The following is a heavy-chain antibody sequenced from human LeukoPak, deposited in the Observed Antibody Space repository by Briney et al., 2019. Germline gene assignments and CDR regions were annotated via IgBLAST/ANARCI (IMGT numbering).Heavy chain of an antibody. CDR1: GGSFSGYY. J-gene: IGHJ4*02. D-gene: IGHD2-2*01. Sequence: PSETLSLTCAVYGGSFSGYYWSWIRQPPGKGLEWIGEINHSGSTNYNPSLKSRVTISVDTSKNQFSLKLSSVTAADTAVYYCARQRGSVVPARAIDYWGQGTLVTVSS. CDR2: INHSGST. V-gene: IGHV4-34*01. CDR3: ARQRGSVVPARAIDY.